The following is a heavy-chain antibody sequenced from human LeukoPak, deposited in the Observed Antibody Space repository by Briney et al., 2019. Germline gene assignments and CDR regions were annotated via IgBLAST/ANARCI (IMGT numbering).Heavy chain of an antibody. CDR3: ARRQGYTYGSFDY. CDR2: IYPGDSDT. V-gene: IGHV5-51*01. CDR1: GYTFNTYW. Sequence: GESLKISCKGSGYTFNTYWIGWARQMAGKGLEWMGIIYPGDSDTRYSPSFQGQVTISADKSISTAYLQWSTLQASDTAMYYCARRQGYTYGSFDYWGQGTLVTVSS. D-gene: IGHD5-18*01. J-gene: IGHJ4*02.